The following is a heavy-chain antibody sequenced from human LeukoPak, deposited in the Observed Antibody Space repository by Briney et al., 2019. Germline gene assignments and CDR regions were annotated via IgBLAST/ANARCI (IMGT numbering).Heavy chain of an antibody. CDR3: ARVYYDGSGGASDI. V-gene: IGHV3-30-3*01. Sequence: GGSLRLSCAASGFTFSSYAMHWVRQAPGKGLEWVAVISYDGSSKYYADSVKGRFTISRDNSKNMLYLQMSSLRAEDRAVYYCARVYYDGSGGASDIWGQGTMVTVS. CDR1: GFTFSSYA. D-gene: IGHD3-22*01. J-gene: IGHJ3*02. CDR2: ISYDGSSK.